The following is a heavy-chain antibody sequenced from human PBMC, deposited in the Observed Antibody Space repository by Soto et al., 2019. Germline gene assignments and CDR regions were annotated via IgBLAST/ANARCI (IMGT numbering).Heavy chain of an antibody. D-gene: IGHD3-10*01. J-gene: IGHJ4*02. CDR1: GGSISSDSYY. V-gene: IGHV4-39*07. CDR2: IYYSGNT. Sequence: SETLSLTCTVSGGSISSDSYYWGWIRQPPGKGLEWIGEIYYSGNTNYNPSLKSRVTMSVDKSKNQFSLNLSSVTAADTAVYYCAREDYYGYLYYFDYWGQGTLVTVSS. CDR3: AREDYYGYLYYFDY.